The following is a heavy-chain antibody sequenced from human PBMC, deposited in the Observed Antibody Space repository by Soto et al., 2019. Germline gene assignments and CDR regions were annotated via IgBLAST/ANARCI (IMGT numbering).Heavy chain of an antibody. J-gene: IGHJ5*02. CDR3: ARVVGYCSSTSCYTGWFDP. Sequence: QVQLVQSGAEVKKPGSSVKVSCKASGGTFSSYAISWVRQAPGQGLEWMGGIIPIFGTANYAQKFQGRVTITADESTSTAYMELSSLRSEDTAVYYCARVVGYCSSTSCYTGWFDPWGQGTLVTVSS. V-gene: IGHV1-69*01. D-gene: IGHD2-2*02. CDR1: GGTFSSYA. CDR2: IIPIFGTA.